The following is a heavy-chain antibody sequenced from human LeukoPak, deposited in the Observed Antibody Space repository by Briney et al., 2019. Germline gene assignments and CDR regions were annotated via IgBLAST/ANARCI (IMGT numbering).Heavy chain of an antibody. CDR2: IYSGGRT. Sequence: TGGSLRLSCAASGFTVSSNYINWVRQAPGKGLEWVSVIYSGGRTYYADSVKGRFTISRDNSKNTLYLQMNSLRAEDTAVYYCARNRNYYDSSGYHDAFDIWGQGAMVTVSS. J-gene: IGHJ3*02. CDR1: GFTVSSNY. CDR3: ARNRNYYDSSGYHDAFDI. V-gene: IGHV3-66*01. D-gene: IGHD3-22*01.